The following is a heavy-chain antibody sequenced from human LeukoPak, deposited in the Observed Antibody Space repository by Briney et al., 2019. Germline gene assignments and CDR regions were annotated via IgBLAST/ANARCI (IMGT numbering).Heavy chain of an antibody. CDR1: GGSVSSGDYY. D-gene: IGHD6-19*01. CDR3: ARRRGNTSGFQGYYFDY. V-gene: IGHV4-31*03. CDR2: IYYSGST. J-gene: IGHJ4*02. Sequence: SQTLSLTCTVSGGSVSSGDYYWTWIRQLPGKGLEWIGYIYYSGSTYYNPSLKSRLTISVDTSRNQFSLKVSSVTAADTAVYYCARRRGNTSGFQGYYFDYWGQGTLVTVSS.